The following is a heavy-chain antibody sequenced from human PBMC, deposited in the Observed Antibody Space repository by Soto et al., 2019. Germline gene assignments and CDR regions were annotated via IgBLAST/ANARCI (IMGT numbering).Heavy chain of an antibody. CDR2: ISCCGGST. D-gene: IGHD6-19*01. CDR1: GFNFKKFA. V-gene: IGHV3-23*01. CDR3: AKADGEQWLLPHLDK. Sequence: GGSLRLSCVASGFNFKKFAMSWVRQASGEGLEWVSGISCCGGSTSYADSVKGRFSIARDDSTNTLSLQMNNLRVEDTAQYYCAKADGEQWLLPHLDKWGQGTLVTVSS. J-gene: IGHJ4*02.